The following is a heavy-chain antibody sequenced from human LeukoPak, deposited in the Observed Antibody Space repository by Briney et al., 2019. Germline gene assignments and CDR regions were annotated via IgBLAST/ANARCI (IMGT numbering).Heavy chain of an antibody. CDR2: MNPNSGNT. Sequence: ASVKVSCKASGYTFTSYDINWVRQATGQGLEWMGWMNPNSGNTGYAQKFQGRVTMTRNTSISTAYMGLSSLRSEDTAVYYCARGSGRFGETLMDVWGQGTTVTVSS. J-gene: IGHJ6*02. CDR3: ARGSGRFGETLMDV. CDR1: GYTFTSYD. V-gene: IGHV1-8*01. D-gene: IGHD3-10*01.